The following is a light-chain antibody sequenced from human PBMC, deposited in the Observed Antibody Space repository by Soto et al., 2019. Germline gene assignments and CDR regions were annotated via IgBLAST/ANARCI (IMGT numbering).Light chain of an antibody. J-gene: IGKJ5*01. CDR3: QQYGRTPLT. V-gene: IGKV3-20*01. CDR1: QSVGANY. CDR2: AAS. Sequence: EIVLTQSPGTLSLSPGERATLSCRASQSVGANYLAWYQQKPGQAPRLLIYAASSRATGIPDRFSGGGSGTDFTFIISRLEPEDFAVYYCQQYGRTPLTFGQGTRLEIK.